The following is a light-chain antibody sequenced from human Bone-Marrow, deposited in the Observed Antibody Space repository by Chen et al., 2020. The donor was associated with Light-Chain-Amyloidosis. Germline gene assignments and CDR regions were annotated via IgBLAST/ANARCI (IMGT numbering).Light chain of an antibody. CDR2: EVT. V-gene: IGLV2-14*01. CDR3: SSYTITNTLV. CDR1: SSDVGGDNH. Sequence: QSALTQPASVSGSPGQSITISCTGTSSDVGGDNHVSWYQQHPDKAPKLMIYEVTNRPSWVPGRFSGSKSDNTAPLTICGLQTEDEADYFCSSYTITNTLVFGSGTRVTVL. J-gene: IGLJ1*01.